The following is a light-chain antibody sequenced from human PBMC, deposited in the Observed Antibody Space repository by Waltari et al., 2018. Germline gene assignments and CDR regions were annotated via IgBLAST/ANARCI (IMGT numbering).Light chain of an antibody. CDR2: AAS. J-gene: IGKJ4*01. V-gene: IGKV1-39*01. Sequence: DIQMTQSPSSLSASVGDRVTITCRASQSISSYLNWYQQKPGKAPKLLIYAASSLQSGVTSRFSGSGSGTDFTLTISSLQPEDFATYYCQQRYSTPRTFGGGTKVEIK. CDR3: QQRYSTPRT. CDR1: QSISSY.